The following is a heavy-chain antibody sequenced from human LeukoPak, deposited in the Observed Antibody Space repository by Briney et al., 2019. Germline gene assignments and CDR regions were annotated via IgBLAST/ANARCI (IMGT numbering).Heavy chain of an antibody. CDR3: ARDVYYDFWSGYRSLYYYYMDV. CDR2: IKQDGSEK. D-gene: IGHD3-3*01. J-gene: IGHJ6*03. V-gene: IGHV3-7*01. Sequence: PGGSLRLSGAASGFTFSSYWMSWVRQAPGKGLEWVANIKQDGSEKYYVDSVKGRFTISRDNAKNSLYLQMNSLRAEDTAVYYCARDVYYDFWSGYRSLYYYYMDVWGIGTTVTVSS. CDR1: GFTFSSYW.